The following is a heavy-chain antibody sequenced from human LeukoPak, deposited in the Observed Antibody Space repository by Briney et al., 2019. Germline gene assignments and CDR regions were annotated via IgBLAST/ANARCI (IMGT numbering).Heavy chain of an antibody. Sequence: ASVKVSCKASGYTFSNYGISWVRQATGQGLEWMGWISAYNDKTKYEQKFQGRVIMTTDTSTSTAYMELWSLRSDDTAVYYCARSRDGLDIWGQGTMVTASS. J-gene: IGHJ3*02. CDR2: ISAYNDKT. CDR1: GYTFSNYG. V-gene: IGHV1-18*01. CDR3: ARSRDGLDI.